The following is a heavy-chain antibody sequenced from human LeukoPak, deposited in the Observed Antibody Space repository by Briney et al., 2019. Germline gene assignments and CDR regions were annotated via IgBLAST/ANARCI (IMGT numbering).Heavy chain of an antibody. J-gene: IGHJ5*02. Sequence: GGSLRLSCSASGFTFTSDAMQWVSQAPGQGLEYVSGISSNGGSTYYADSVKGRFTISRDNSKNTLYLQMSSLRPEDTAVYHCVRGGSSTSSWFYPWGQGTLVTVSS. V-gene: IGHV3-64D*09. CDR2: ISSNGGST. D-gene: IGHD6-6*01. CDR3: VRGGSSTSSWFYP. CDR1: GFTFTSDA.